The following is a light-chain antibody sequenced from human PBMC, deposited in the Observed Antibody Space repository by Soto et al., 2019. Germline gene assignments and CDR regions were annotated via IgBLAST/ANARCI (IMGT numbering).Light chain of an antibody. J-gene: IGLJ3*02. CDR3: GTWDSSLSAVV. Sequence: QLVLTQPPSVSAAPGQKVTISCSGSSSNIGNNYVSWYQHVPGTAPKLLIYDNNERPSGIPDRFSGSKSGTSATLGITGLQTGDEADYHCGTWDSSLSAVVFGGGTKLTVL. V-gene: IGLV1-51*01. CDR1: SSNIGNNY. CDR2: DNN.